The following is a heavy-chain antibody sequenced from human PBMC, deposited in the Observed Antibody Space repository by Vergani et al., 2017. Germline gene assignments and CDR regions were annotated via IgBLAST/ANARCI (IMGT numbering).Heavy chain of an antibody. CDR2: IFQSGSP. V-gene: IGHV4-30-2*01. D-gene: IGHD5-24*01. Sequence: QLQLQESGSGLVKPSQTLSLNCAASGGSISSGASSWGWIRQPPGRGLQWIGHIFQSGSPDYNASLKSRVNISLDKSKNHFSLSLSSVTAADTAVYYCARDHRDYNNYPGTFDIWGQGSMVTVSS. CDR3: ARDHRDYNNYPGTFDI. CDR1: GGSISSGASS. J-gene: IGHJ3*02.